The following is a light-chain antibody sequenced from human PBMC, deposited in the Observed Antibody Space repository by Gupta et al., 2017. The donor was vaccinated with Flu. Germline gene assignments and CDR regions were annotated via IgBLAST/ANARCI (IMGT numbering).Light chain of an antibody. V-gene: IGKV3-15*01. CDR1: QIADST. CDR2: GAS. CDR3: QQYKNSPWT. Sequence: PAPLVLPPGEVATPSSSAGQIADSTLAWYQHQPGQAPRLLIYGASTRATGIPARFSGSGSGTEFTLTIDSLQSEDCARYYCQQYKNSPWTFGQGTKVEIK. J-gene: IGKJ1*01.